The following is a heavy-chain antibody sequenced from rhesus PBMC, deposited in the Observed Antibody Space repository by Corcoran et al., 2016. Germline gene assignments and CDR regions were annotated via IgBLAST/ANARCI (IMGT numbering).Heavy chain of an antibody. CDR2: IYGSGGGT. D-gene: IGHD3-16*01. V-gene: IGHV4-106*01. J-gene: IGHJ4*01. CDR1: GGSISDDYY. CDR3: ARDLVEYSGSYYLRRYFDY. Sequence: QVQLQESGPGLVKPSETLSLTCAVSGGSISDDYYWSWIRQPPGKGLAGIGYIYGSGGGTNYNPSLKNRVTISIDTSKNQFSLKLSSVTAADTAVYYCARDLVEYSGSYYLRRYFDYWGQGVLVTVSS.